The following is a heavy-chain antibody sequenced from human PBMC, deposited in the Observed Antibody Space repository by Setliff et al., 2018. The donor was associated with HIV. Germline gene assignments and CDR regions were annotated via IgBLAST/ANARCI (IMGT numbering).Heavy chain of an antibody. CDR1: GDPIGAYH. V-gene: IGHV4-59*08. CDR2: IYQTGSI. CDR3: ARQAWHSGRNGYFVDY. J-gene: IGHJ4*02. Sequence: SETLSLTCSVSGDPIGAYHWSWIRQPPGRGLEWIATIYQTGSIYYNPSLQNRVTLLLDMSKNQFSLKLSSATAADTAVYYCARQAWHSGRNGYFVDYWGQGMLVTV. D-gene: IGHD3-22*01.